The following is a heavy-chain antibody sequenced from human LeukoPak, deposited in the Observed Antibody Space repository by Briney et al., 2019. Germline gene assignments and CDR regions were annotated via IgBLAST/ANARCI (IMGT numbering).Heavy chain of an antibody. CDR3: ARVLRFLEWQGGFDY. V-gene: IGHV3-23*01. J-gene: IGHJ4*02. D-gene: IGHD3-3*01. CDR1: GFTFSSYA. Sequence: GGSLRLSCAASGFTFSSYAMSWVRQAPGKGLEWVSAISGSGGSTYYADSVKGRFTISRDNSKNTLYLQMNSLRAEDTAVYYCARVLRFLEWQGGFDYWGQGTLVTVSS. CDR2: ISGSGGST.